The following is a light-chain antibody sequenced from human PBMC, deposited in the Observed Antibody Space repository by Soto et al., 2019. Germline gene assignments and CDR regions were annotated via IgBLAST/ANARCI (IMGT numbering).Light chain of an antibody. Sequence: QSALTQPASVSGSPGQSITISCAGTGSDVGAYNLVSWYQQHPGKAPKLIICDVNTRPSGVSNRFSGSKSGDTASLTISGLQLEDEADYYCSSYTTSNTRQIVFGTGTKVTVL. V-gene: IGLV2-14*02. CDR3: SSYTTSNTRQIV. J-gene: IGLJ1*01. CDR2: DVN. CDR1: GSDVGAYNL.